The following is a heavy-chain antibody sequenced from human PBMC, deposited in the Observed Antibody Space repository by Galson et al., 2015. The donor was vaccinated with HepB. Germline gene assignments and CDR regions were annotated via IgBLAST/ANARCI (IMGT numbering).Heavy chain of an antibody. CDR1: GGSFSGYC. D-gene: IGHD6-13*01. V-gene: IGHV4-59*01. CDR3: ARVSMKSSSWYSVGFAFDI. CDR2: IYYSGST. Sequence: SETLSLTCAVYGGSFSGYCWSWIRQPPGKGLEWIGYIYYSGSTNYNPSLKSRVTISVDTSKNQFSLKLSSVTAADTAVYYCARVSMKSSSWYSVGFAFDIWGQGTMVTVSS. J-gene: IGHJ3*02.